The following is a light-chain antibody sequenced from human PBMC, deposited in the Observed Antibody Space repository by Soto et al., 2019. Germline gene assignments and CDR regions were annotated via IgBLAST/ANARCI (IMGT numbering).Light chain of an antibody. CDR2: DAS. J-gene: IGKJ5*01. V-gene: IGKV3-11*01. CDR1: QSVSTY. Sequence: EIVLTQSPATLSLSPGERATLSCRASQSVSTYLAWYQQKPGLAPRLLIYDASNRATGIPARFSGSGSGTDFTRTISSLEPEDLAVYYCQQRSTWPLITFGQGTRLEIK. CDR3: QQRSTWPLIT.